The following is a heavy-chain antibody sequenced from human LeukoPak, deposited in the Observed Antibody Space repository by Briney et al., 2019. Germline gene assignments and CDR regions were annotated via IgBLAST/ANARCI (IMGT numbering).Heavy chain of an antibody. Sequence: ASVKVSCKASGYTFTTYPINWVRRAPGQGLEWMGWINPNSGNTGYAQKFQGRVTMTRNTSISTAYMELSSLRSEDTAVYYCARDEGAMISIDYWGQGTLVTVSS. J-gene: IGHJ4*02. D-gene: IGHD3-22*01. V-gene: IGHV1-8*02. CDR3: ARDEGAMISIDY. CDR2: INPNSGNT. CDR1: GYTFTTYP.